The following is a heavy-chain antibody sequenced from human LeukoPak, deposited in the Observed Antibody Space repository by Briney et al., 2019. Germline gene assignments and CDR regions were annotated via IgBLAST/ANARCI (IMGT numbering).Heavy chain of an antibody. J-gene: IGHJ4*02. Sequence: PGGSLRLSXAASGFTFSSYSMNWVRQAPGKGLEWVSSISSSSSYIYYADSVKGRFTISRDNAKNSLYLQMNSLRAEDTAVYYCARVYIPMIVVDTPDYWGPGTLVTVSS. CDR2: ISSSSSYI. D-gene: IGHD3-22*01. V-gene: IGHV3-21*01. CDR3: ARVYIPMIVVDTPDY. CDR1: GFTFSSYS.